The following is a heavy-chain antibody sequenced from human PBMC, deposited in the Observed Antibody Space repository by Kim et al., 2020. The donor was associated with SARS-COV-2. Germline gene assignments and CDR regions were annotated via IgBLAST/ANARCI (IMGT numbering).Heavy chain of an antibody. Sequence: GGSLRLSCAASGFTFSRRAMSWVRQVPGKGLEWIASVNNNNNQYYADSVKGRFTVSRDTTKDTLYLQMNSLRADDTARYYCAKDHPSSGWPTFDSWGQGTLFAVSS. D-gene: IGHD6-19*01. CDR2: VNNNNNQ. CDR3: AKDHPSSGWPTFDS. J-gene: IGHJ4*02. V-gene: IGHV3-23*05. CDR1: GFTFSRRA.